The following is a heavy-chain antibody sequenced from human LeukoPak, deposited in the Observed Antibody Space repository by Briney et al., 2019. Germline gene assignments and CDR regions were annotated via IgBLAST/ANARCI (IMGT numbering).Heavy chain of an antibody. CDR1: GFTFSSYA. D-gene: IGHD3-9*01. Sequence: PGGPLRLSCAASGFTFSSYAMSWVRQAPGKGLEWDSAISGSGGSTYYADSVKGRFTISRDNSKNTLYLQMNSLRAEDTAVYYCANDLSRLRYFPTYYYGMDVWGQGTTVTVSS. V-gene: IGHV3-23*01. CDR3: ANDLSRLRYFPTYYYGMDV. J-gene: IGHJ6*02. CDR2: ISGSGGST.